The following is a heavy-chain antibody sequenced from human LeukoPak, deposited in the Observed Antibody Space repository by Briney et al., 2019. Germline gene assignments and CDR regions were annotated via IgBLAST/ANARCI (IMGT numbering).Heavy chain of an antibody. J-gene: IGHJ3*02. Sequence: SETLSLTCTVSGGSVSSSAYYWGWIRQPPGKGLEWIASIYYSGSTYYNPSLMSRLTISLDTSNNQFSLKLSSVTAADTAVYYCARDQYSYGSDAFDIWGQGTMVTVSS. CDR1: GGSVSSSAYY. D-gene: IGHD3-16*01. CDR2: IYYSGST. CDR3: ARDQYSYGSDAFDI. V-gene: IGHV4-39*07.